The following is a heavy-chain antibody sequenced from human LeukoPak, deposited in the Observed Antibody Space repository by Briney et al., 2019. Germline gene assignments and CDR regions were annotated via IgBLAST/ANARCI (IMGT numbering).Heavy chain of an antibody. CDR3: AKDLAAAVTGGFDY. V-gene: IGHV3-9*01. Sequence: PGGSLRLCCAASGFTFDDYAMHWVRQAPGKGLEWVSGISWNSGSIGYADSVKGRFTISRDNAKNSLYLQMNSLRAEDTALYYCAKDLAAAVTGGFDYWGQGTLVTVSS. J-gene: IGHJ4*02. D-gene: IGHD6-13*01. CDR1: GFTFDDYA. CDR2: ISWNSGSI.